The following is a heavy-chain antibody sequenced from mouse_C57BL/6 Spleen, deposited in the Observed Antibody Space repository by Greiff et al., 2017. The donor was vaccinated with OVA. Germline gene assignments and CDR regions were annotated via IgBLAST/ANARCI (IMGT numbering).Heavy chain of an antibody. Sequence: VQLQQPGAELVMPGASVKLSCKASGYTFTSYWMHWVKQRPGQGLEWIGEIDPSDSYTNYNQKFKGKSTLTVDKSSSAAYMQLSSLTSEDSAVYYCARWGRTGSSYGLDFDGWGTGTTVTVSS. J-gene: IGHJ1*03. D-gene: IGHD1-1*01. CDR3: ARWGRTGSSYGLDFDG. V-gene: IGHV1-69*01. CDR1: GYTFTSYW. CDR2: IDPSDSYT.